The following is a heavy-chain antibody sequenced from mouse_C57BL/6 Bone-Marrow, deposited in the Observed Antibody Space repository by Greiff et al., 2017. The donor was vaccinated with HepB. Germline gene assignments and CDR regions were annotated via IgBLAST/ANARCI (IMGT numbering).Heavy chain of an antibody. CDR1: GYAFTNYL. V-gene: IGHV1-54*01. Sequence: QVQLKQSGAELVRPGTSVKVSCKASGYAFTNYLIEWVKQRPGQGLEWIGVINPGSGGTNYNEKFKGKATLTADKSSSTAYMQLSSLTSEDSAVYFCARDGVLRYQAFAYWGQGTLVTVSA. CDR2: INPGSGGT. CDR3: ARDGVLRYQAFAY. J-gene: IGHJ3*01. D-gene: IGHD1-1*01.